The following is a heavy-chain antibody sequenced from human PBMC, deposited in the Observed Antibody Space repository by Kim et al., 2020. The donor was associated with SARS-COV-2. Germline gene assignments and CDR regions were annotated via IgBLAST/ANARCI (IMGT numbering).Heavy chain of an antibody. V-gene: IGHV1-2*06. CDR1: GYTFTGYY. J-gene: IGHJ3*02. CDR2: INPNSGGT. CDR3: AGEGTQGGKWAFDI. Sequence: ASVKVSCKASGYTFTGYYMHWVRQAPGQGLEWMGRINPNSGGTNYAQKFQGRVTMTRDTSISTAYMELSRLRSDDTAVYYCAGEGTQGGKWAFDIWGQGTMVTVSS. D-gene: IGHD3-16*01.